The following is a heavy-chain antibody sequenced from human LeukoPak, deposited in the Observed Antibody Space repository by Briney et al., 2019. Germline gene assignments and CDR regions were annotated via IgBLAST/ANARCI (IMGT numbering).Heavy chain of an antibody. Sequence: PGGSLRLSCAASGFTFDDYGMSWVRQAPGKGLEWVSGINWNGGSTGYADSVKGRFTISRDNAKNSLYLQMNSLRVEDTALYYCARVTAYYDSSGYSGYYYFDYWGQGTLVTVSS. CDR2: INWNGGST. D-gene: IGHD3-22*01. V-gene: IGHV3-20*04. CDR3: ARVTAYYDSSGYSGYYYFDY. J-gene: IGHJ4*02. CDR1: GFTFDDYG.